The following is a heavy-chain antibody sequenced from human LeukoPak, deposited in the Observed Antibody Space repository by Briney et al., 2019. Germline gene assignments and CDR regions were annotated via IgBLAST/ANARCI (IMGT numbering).Heavy chain of an antibody. CDR1: GYTFTSYA. V-gene: IGHV1-24*01. Sequence: ASVKISCKASGYTFTSYAMHWVRQAPGQRLEWMGGFDPEDGATIYAQKFQGRVTMTADTSTDTAYMELSSLRSEDTAVYYCATTHSSGYYYYYYYGMDVWGQGTTVTVSS. J-gene: IGHJ6*02. D-gene: IGHD3-22*01. CDR3: ATTHSSGYYYYYYYGMDV. CDR2: FDPEDGAT.